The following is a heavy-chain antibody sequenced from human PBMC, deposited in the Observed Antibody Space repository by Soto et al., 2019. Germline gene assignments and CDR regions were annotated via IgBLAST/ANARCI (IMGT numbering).Heavy chain of an antibody. CDR1: GFTFSSYA. D-gene: IGHD5-12*01. CDR3: ARDYYRFNSGYGFSMDV. V-gene: IGHV3-30-3*01. J-gene: IGHJ6*02. Sequence: TGGSLRLSCAASGFTFSSYAMHWVRQAPGKGLEWVAVISYDGSNKYYADSVKGRFTISRDNSKNTLYLQMNSLRAEDTAVYYCARDYYRFNSGYGFSMDVWGRGTTVTVSS. CDR2: ISYDGSNK.